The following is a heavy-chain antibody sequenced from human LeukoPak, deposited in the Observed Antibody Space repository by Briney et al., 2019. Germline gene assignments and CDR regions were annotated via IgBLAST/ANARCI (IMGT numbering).Heavy chain of an antibody. Sequence: PGGSLRLSCAASGFTFDDYAMHWVRQAPGKGLEWVSAISGSGGSTYYADSVKGRFTISRDNSKNTLYLQMNSLRAEDTAVYYCAKKTYYYGSGSLTHDYWGQGTLVTVSS. CDR3: AKKTYYYGSGSLTHDY. CDR2: ISGSGGST. J-gene: IGHJ4*02. V-gene: IGHV3-23*01. CDR1: GFTFDDYA. D-gene: IGHD3-10*01.